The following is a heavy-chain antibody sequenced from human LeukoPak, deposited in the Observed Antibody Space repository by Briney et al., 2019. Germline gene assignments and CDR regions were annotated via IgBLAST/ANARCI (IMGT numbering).Heavy chain of an antibody. V-gene: IGHV4-30-2*01. D-gene: IGHD5-18*01. Sequence: PSETLSLTCTVSGGSISSGGYYWSWIRQPPGKGLEWIGYIYHSGSTYYNPSLKSRVTMSLDRSKNQFSLKLSSVTAADTAVYYCARGRSNNYGSDYWGQGTLVTVSS. CDR3: ARGRSNNYGSDY. CDR1: GGSISSGGYY. J-gene: IGHJ4*02. CDR2: IYHSGST.